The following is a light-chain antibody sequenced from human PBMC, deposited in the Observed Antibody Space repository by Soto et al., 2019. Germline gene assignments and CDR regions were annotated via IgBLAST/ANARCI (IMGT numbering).Light chain of an antibody. CDR3: TSYSSDSTLV. J-gene: IGLJ2*01. V-gene: IGLV2-14*01. CDR2: EAA. CDR1: SDDIGANHY. Sequence: QSAPTQPASVSGSPGQSITIACTGTSDDIGANHYVSWYQHHPGKAPKNLIYEAANRPSGISHRFAGSKSGNTASLTISGLHAEDEADYFCTSYSSDSTLVFGRGTKLTVL.